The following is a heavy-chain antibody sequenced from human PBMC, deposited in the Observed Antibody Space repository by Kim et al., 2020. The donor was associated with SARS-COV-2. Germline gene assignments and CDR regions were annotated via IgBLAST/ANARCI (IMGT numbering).Heavy chain of an antibody. CDR2: ISYDGSNK. CDR3: ARENLPGIAAAGYIGFD. V-gene: IGHV3-30*04. CDR1: GFTSSGYA. J-gene: IGHJ5*01. Sequence: GGSLRLSCAASGFTSSGYAMHWVRQAPGKGLEGVAVISYDGSNKYYADSVKGRFTISRDTSNSKLDMQMNSLRTEDPAVYYSARENLPGIAAAGYIGFD. D-gene: IGHD6-13*01.